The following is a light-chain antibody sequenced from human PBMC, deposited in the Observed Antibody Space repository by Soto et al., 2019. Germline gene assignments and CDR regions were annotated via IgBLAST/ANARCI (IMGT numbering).Light chain of an antibody. CDR2: KAS. CDR1: QSISSW. CDR3: QQCNSYSFP. Sequence: DIQMTQSPSTLSASVGDRVTITCRASQSISSWWAWYQQKPGKAPKLLNYKASSLESGVPSRFSGSGSGTEFPLTISSLQPDDFATYYCQQCNSYSFPFGQGTKLEIK. J-gene: IGKJ2*01. V-gene: IGKV1-5*03.